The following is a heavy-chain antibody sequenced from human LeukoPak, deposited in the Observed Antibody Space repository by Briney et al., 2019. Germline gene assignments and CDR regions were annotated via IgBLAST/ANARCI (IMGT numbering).Heavy chain of an antibody. V-gene: IGHV4-4*09. Sequence: SETLSLTCTVSGGSISSYYWSWIRQPPGKGLEWIGYIYHSGSTNHNPSLKSRVTISVDTSKNQFSLKLTSVTAADTAVYYCARAILTPSGYVWYFDLWGRGTLVSVSS. J-gene: IGHJ2*01. CDR1: GGSISSYY. D-gene: IGHD3-3*01. CDR3: ARAILTPSGYVWYFDL. CDR2: IYHSGST.